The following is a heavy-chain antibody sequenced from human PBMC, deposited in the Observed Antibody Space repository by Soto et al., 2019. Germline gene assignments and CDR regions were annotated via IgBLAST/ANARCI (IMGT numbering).Heavy chain of an antibody. D-gene: IGHD2-15*01. CDR1: GYTFTSCD. CDR2: MNPNSGNT. Sequence: ASVKVSCKASGYTFTSCDINWVRQAPGQGLEWMGWMNPNSGNTGYAQKFQGRVTMTRNTSISTAYMELSSLRSEDTAVYYCAGGNIVVAEGWFDPWGQGTLVTVSS. V-gene: IGHV1-8*01. J-gene: IGHJ5*02. CDR3: AGGNIVVAEGWFDP.